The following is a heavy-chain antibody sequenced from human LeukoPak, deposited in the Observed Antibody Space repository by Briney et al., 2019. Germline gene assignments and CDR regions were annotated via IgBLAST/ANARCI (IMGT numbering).Heavy chain of an antibody. CDR1: AYPFSIYG. D-gene: IGHD6-19*01. J-gene: IGHJ4*02. Sequence: ASVKVSCKASAYPFSIYGISWVRQAPRQGLEWMGWISVHSGNTNYAQKFQGRVTMTTDTSTTTAYMELRSLKSDDTAVYYCASYGNAWSLDHWGQGTLVTVSS. CDR3: ASYGNAWSLDH. V-gene: IGHV1-18*04. CDR2: ISVHSGNT.